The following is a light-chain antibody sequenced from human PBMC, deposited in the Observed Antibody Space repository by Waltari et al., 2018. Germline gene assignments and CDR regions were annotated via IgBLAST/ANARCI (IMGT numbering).Light chain of an antibody. CDR2: GAS. J-gene: IGKJ1*01. CDR1: QTISSN. V-gene: IGKV3-15*01. Sequence: ETVMTQSPATLSVSPWERATLSCRTSQTISSNLAWYQQKPGQAPRLLIYGASIRATGIPARFSGSGFGTEFTLTISSLQSEDFAVYYCQQYNNWPPWTFGQGTKVEIK. CDR3: QQYNNWPPWT.